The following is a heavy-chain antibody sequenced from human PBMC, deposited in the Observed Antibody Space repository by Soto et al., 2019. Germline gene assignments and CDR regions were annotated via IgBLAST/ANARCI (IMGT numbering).Heavy chain of an antibody. CDR1: GFTFSNAW. D-gene: IGHD6-13*01. CDR3: AKGVWGSSWFGGGNHQTDYYYYGMDV. CDR2: IKSKTDGGTT. V-gene: IGHV3-15*01. J-gene: IGHJ6*02. Sequence: GGSLRLSCAASGFTFSNAWMSWVRQAPGKGLEWVGRIKSKTDGGTTDYAAPVKGRFTISRDNSKNTLYLQMNSLKAEDTAVYYCAKGVWGSSWFGGGNHQTDYYYYGMDVWGQGTTVTVSS.